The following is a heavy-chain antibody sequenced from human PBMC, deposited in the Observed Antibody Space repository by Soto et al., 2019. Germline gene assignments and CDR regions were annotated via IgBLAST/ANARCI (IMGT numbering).Heavy chain of an antibody. D-gene: IGHD3-3*01. Sequence: ASVKVSCKASRYTFNDYYIHWVRQAPGQGLEWMGWINPNSGGTHYAQNFQGRVTMTRDTSTSTAYMELSRLTFDDTAVSFCGRDASYKDAWSALLSWFDPWGQGTLVTVSS. J-gene: IGHJ5*02. CDR2: INPNSGGT. V-gene: IGHV1-2*02. CDR3: GRDASYKDAWSALLSWFDP. CDR1: RYTFNDYY.